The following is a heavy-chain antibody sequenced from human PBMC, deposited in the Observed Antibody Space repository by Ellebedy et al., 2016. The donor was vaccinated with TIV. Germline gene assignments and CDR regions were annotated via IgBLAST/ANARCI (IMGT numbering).Heavy chain of an antibody. CDR3: TTDPAEAPLDY. J-gene: IGHJ4*02. CDR2: IKSKTDGGTT. CDR1: GFTVSSNS. D-gene: IGHD1-14*01. V-gene: IGHV3-15*01. Sequence: GGSLRLSCAASGFTVSSNSMSWVRQVPGKGLEWVGRIKSKTDGGTTDYAAPVKGRFTISRDDSKNTLYLQMNSLKTEDTAVYYCTTDPAEAPLDYWGQGTLVTVSS.